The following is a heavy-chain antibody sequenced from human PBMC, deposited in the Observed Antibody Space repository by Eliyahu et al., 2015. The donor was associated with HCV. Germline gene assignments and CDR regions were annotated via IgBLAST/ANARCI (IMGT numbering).Heavy chain of an antibody. CDR3: AKFGDIVVVVANHANWFDP. CDR1: GFTFSSYA. Sequence: EVQLLESGGGLVQPGGSLRLSCAASGFTFSSYAMSWVRQAPGKGLEWVSAICGSGGSTYYADSVKGRFTISRDNSKNTLYLQMNSLRAEDTAVYYCAKFGDIVVVVANHANWFDPWGQGTLVTVSS. CDR2: ICGSGGST. J-gene: IGHJ5*02. V-gene: IGHV3-23*01. D-gene: IGHD2-15*01.